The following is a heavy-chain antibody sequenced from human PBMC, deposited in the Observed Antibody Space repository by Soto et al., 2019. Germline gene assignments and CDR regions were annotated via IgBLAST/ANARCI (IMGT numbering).Heavy chain of an antibody. J-gene: IGHJ5*02. D-gene: IGHD3-22*01. V-gene: IGHV4-39*01. Sequence: SSTXSLTGTVSVCDIIIGDYYLSWIRQPPGKGLEWIASIYYVGITFYNSSLESRVTISVDMSKNLFSLKLTSVTATDTAVYFCTGHKDLREALEGLETWGQGTLVNVYS. CDR1: VCDIIIGDYY. CDR3: TGHKDLREALEGLET. CDR2: IYYVGIT.